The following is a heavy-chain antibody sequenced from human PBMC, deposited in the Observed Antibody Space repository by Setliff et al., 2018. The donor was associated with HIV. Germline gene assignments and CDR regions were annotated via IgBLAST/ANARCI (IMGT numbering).Heavy chain of an antibody. D-gene: IGHD2-2*01. J-gene: IGHJ3*02. CDR2: IYYSGST. Sequence: PSETLSLTCTVSGGPISSSIYYWGWIRQPPGKGLEWIGSIYYSGSTNYNPSLKSRVTISVDTSKNQFSLKLSSVTAADTAVYYCARETRSSFAMDDASDIWGQGTMVTVSS. CDR1: GGPISSSIYY. CDR3: ARETRSSFAMDDASDI. V-gene: IGHV4-39*07.